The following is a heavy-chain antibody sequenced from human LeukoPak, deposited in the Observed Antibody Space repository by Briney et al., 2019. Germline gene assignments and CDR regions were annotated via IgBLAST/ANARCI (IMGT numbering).Heavy chain of an antibody. Sequence: ASVKVSCKASGYTFTGYYMHWVRQAPGQGLEWMGWINPNSGGTNYAQKFQGRVTMTRDTSISTAYMELSRLRSDDTAVYYCARVQGYCSSTSCYTDYYYYYMDVWGKGTTVTVSS. CDR3: ARVQGYCSSTSCYTDYYYYYMDV. D-gene: IGHD2-2*02. CDR1: GYTFTGYY. CDR2: INPNSGGT. J-gene: IGHJ6*03. V-gene: IGHV1-2*02.